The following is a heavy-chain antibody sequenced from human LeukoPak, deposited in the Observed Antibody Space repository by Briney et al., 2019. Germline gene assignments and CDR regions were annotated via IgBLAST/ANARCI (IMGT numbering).Heavy chain of an antibody. V-gene: IGHV3-73*01. CDR1: GFTFSGSA. CDR3: TRPAIARYYYDSSGHFDY. J-gene: IGHJ4*02. CDR2: IRSKANSYAT. D-gene: IGHD3-22*01. Sequence: GGSLRLSCAASGFTFSGSAMHWVRQASGKGLEWVGRIRSKANSYATAYAASVKGRFTISRDDSKNTAYLQMNSLKTEDTAVYYCTRPAIARYYYDSSGHFDYWGQGTLVTVSS.